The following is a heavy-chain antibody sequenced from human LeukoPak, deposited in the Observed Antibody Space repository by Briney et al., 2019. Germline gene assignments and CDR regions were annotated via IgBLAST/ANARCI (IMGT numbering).Heavy chain of an antibody. V-gene: IGHV4-59*01. CDR2: IYYSGST. Sequence: PSETLSLTCTVSGGSISSYYWSWIRQPPGKGLEWIGYIYYSGSTNYNPSLKSRVTISVDTSKNQFSLKLSSVTAADTAVYYCARVGVTGGSVDYWGQGTLVTVSS. CDR1: GGSISSYY. CDR3: ARVGVTGGSVDY. J-gene: IGHJ4*02. D-gene: IGHD2-21*02.